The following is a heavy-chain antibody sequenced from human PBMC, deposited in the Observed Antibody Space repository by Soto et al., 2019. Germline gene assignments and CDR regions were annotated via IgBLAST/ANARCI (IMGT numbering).Heavy chain of an antibody. Sequence: QAQLVQSGAEVKEPGASVKVSCKASGYSFTTSGITCVRQAPGQGLEWMGWISTYNGNTNYAQKLQDRVTLTTDTPTSTAYMELRSLRSDATAVYYCARRIYGDSAYWGQGTLVTVSS. D-gene: IGHD4-17*01. J-gene: IGHJ4*02. CDR2: ISTYNGNT. CDR1: GYSFTTSG. V-gene: IGHV1-18*01. CDR3: ARRIYGDSAY.